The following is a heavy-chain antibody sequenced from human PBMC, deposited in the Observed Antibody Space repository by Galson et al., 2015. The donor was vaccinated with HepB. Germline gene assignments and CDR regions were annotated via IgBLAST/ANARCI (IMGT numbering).Heavy chain of an antibody. CDR1: ACTVRSHT. CDR2: ISRNSGHS. Sequence: PLRLACVAYACTVRSHTMHGARQAPGKGLEWGSSISRNSGHSYYAGSVKSRYYISIANAKTSLHLQLNSLRAEDTAVYFCARDAGGYSYGYFDYWGQGMLVTVSS. J-gene: IGHJ4*02. V-gene: IGHV3-21*01. D-gene: IGHD5-18*01. CDR3: ARDAGGYSYGYFDY.